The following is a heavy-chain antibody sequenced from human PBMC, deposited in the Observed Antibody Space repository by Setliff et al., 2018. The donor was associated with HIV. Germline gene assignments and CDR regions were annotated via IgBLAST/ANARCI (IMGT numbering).Heavy chain of an antibody. Sequence: SETLSLTCTVSGGSISSYYWSWIRQPPGKGLEWIGYIYTSGSTNYNPSLKSRVTISVDTSKNQFSLKLSSVTAADTAVYYCARGGVAASDIWGQGTMVTVSS. D-gene: IGHD6-13*01. J-gene: IGHJ3*02. CDR3: ARGGVAASDI. CDR2: IYTSGST. V-gene: IGHV4-59*01. CDR1: GGSISSYY.